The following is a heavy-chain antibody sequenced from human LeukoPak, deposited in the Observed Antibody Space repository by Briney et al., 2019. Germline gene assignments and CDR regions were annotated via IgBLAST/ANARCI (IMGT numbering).Heavy chain of an antibody. CDR1: GFTFSNYT. J-gene: IGHJ3*02. V-gene: IGHV3-30-3*01. CDR2: ISYDGSNR. Sequence: PGGSLRLSCAASGFTFSNYTMHWVRQAPGKGLEWVAVISYDGSNRYYADSVKGRFTISRDNSKNTLYLQMNSLRAEDTAVYYCARHYSGSSWYDAFDIWGQGTMVTVSS. D-gene: IGHD6-13*01. CDR3: ARHYSGSSWYDAFDI.